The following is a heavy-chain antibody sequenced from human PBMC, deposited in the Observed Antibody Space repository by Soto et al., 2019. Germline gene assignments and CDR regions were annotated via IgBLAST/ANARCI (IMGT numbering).Heavy chain of an antibody. Sequence: QPGGSLRLSCAGSGFAFSGSTIHWVRQASGKGLEWVGRIRSKANSYATAYAASVKGRFIISRDDSKTTAYLQMSSLKIEDTAVYYCFRENYFSYYGMDVWGQGTTVTVSS. CDR1: GFAFSGST. CDR2: IRSKANSYAT. J-gene: IGHJ6*02. V-gene: IGHV3-73*01. CDR3: FRENYFSYYGMDV.